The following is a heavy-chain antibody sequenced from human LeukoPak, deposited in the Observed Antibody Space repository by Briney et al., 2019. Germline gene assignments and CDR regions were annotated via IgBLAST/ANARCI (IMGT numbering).Heavy chain of an antibody. CDR2: ISAYNGNT. CDR1: GYTFTSYG. CDR3: ARHDFWSVRPHQGYYYGMDV. Sequence: ASVKVSCKASGYTFTSYGISWVRQAPGQGLEWMGWISAYNGNTNYAQKLQGRVTMTTDTSTSTAYMELRSLRSDDTAVYYCARHDFWSVRPHQGYYYGMDVWGQGTTVTVSS. J-gene: IGHJ6*02. D-gene: IGHD3-3*01. V-gene: IGHV1-18*01.